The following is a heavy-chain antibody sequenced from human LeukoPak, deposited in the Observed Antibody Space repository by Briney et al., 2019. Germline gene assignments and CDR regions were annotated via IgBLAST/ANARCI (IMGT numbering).Heavy chain of an antibody. CDR3: AREEYFQDSNGYSYYFHS. Sequence: PSETLSLTCTVSGGSIGWDYWSWIRQSAGKGLEWIGRIYKSGCTNYNPSFRSRVTMSVDTSKNQFSLNVTSVTAADTAVYYCAREEYFQDSNGYSYYFHSWGQGSLVTVSS. D-gene: IGHD3-22*01. CDR2: IYKSGCT. CDR1: GGSIGWDY. J-gene: IGHJ4*02. V-gene: IGHV4-4*07.